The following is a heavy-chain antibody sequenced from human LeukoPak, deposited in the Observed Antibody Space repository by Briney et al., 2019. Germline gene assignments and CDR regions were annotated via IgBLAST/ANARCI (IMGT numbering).Heavy chain of an antibody. Sequence: PGGSLRLSCAASGFTFSSHAMHWVRQAPGKGLEWVAVISYDGSNKYYADSVKGRFTISRDNSKNTLYLQMNSLRAEDTAVYYCARDNWGASDDYGDYFGMDVWGQGTTVTVSS. CDR3: ARDNWGASDDYGDYFGMDV. V-gene: IGHV3-30*04. CDR2: ISYDGSNK. D-gene: IGHD4-17*01. J-gene: IGHJ6*02. CDR1: GFTFSSHA.